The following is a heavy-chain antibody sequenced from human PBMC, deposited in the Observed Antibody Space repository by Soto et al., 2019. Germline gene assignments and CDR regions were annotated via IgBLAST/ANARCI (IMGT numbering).Heavy chain of an antibody. D-gene: IGHD2-21*02. CDR2: IYPGDSDT. V-gene: IGHV5-51*03. J-gene: IGHJ6*02. CDR1: GYSFTSYW. Sequence: PGESLKISCKGSGYSFTSYWIGWVRQMPGKGLEWMGIIYPGDSDTRYSPSFQGQVTISADKSISTAYLQWSSLKASDTAMYYCARTVVTPIDYYSYGMDVWGQGTTVTVSS. CDR3: ARTVVTPIDYYSYGMDV.